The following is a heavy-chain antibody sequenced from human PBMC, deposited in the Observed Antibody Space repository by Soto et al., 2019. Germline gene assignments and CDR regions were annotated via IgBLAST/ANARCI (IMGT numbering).Heavy chain of an antibody. CDR3: ARGGLYYYDSSGYSRADY. CDR2: IYYSGST. D-gene: IGHD3-22*01. J-gene: IGHJ4*02. CDR1: GGSISSGGYY. Sequence: QVQLQESGPGLVKPSQTLSLTCTVSGGSISSGGYYWSWIRQHPGKGLAWIGYIYYSGSTYYKPSLKSRVTISLDTSKNQFSLKLSSVTAADTAVYYCARGGLYYYDSSGYSRADYWGQGTLVTVSS. V-gene: IGHV4-31*03.